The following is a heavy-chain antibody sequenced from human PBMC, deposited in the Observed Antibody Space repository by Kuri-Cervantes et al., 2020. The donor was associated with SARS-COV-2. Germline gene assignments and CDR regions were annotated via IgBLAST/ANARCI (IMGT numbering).Heavy chain of an antibody. CDR3: ASYSEAGS. J-gene: IGHJ5*02. CDR2: ISVYSGNT. Sequence: ASVKVSCKSSGYTFTSYGISWVRQAPGQGLEWMAWISVYSGNTKYAENLQGRVTMTRDTSIRTAYMELSRLRSDDTAVYYCASYSEAGSWGQGTLVTVSS. V-gene: IGHV1-18*01. D-gene: IGHD2-21*01. CDR1: GYTFTSYG.